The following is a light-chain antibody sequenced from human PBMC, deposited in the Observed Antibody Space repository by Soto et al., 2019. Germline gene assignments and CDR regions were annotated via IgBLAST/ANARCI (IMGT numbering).Light chain of an antibody. CDR3: CSYAGSHFL. Sequence: QSALPQPRSVSGSPGQSVTISCTGTRSDVGGYNYVSWYQQHPGKAPKLMIYDVSQRPSGVPDRFSGSKSGNTASLTISGLQAEDEADYYCCSYAGSHFLFGGGTKLTVL. CDR1: RSDVGGYNY. V-gene: IGLV2-11*01. J-gene: IGLJ2*01. CDR2: DVS.